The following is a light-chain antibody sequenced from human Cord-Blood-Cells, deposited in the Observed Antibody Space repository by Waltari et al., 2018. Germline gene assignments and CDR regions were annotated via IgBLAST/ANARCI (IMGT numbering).Light chain of an antibody. CDR2: DVS. CDR3: SSYTSSSTPYV. Sequence: QSALTQPASVSGSPGQSITISCPGTSSDAGGYNYVSWYQQHPGKAPKLMIYDVSKRPSGVSNRFSGSKSGTTASLTISGLQAEDEADYYCSSYTSSSTPYVFGTGTKVTVL. V-gene: IGLV2-14*01. J-gene: IGLJ1*01. CDR1: SSDAGGYNY.